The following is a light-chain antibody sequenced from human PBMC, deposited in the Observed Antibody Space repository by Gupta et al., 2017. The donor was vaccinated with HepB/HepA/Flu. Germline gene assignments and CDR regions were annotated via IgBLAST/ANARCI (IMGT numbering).Light chain of an antibody. Sequence: IVLAHSPDSLDVSQADSGTINCKSSQSVLYSSNNKNYLAWYQQKPGQPPKLLIYWASTRESGVPDRFSGSGSGTDFTLTISSLQAEDVAVYYCQQYYSTPWSFGHGTKLDIK. CDR3: QQYYSTPWS. CDR1: QSVLYSSNNKNY. CDR2: WAS. V-gene: IGKV4-1*01. J-gene: IGKJ2*03.